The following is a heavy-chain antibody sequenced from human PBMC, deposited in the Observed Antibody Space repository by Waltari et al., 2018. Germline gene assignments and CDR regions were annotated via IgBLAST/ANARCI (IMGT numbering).Heavy chain of an antibody. J-gene: IGHJ4*02. Sequence: EVQLVESGGGLVQPGGYVRLSCAASGFSFSSYGMNWFRQAPGKGREWVSHISGGGYPIYYADSVKARFTISRDNAKNSLFRQMDGLRAEETAVYYCAPMGASRLTWTDWGQGTLVTVSS. V-gene: IGHV3-48*01. CDR3: APMGASRLTWTD. CDR2: ISGGGYPI. D-gene: IGHD1-26*01. CDR1: GFSFSSYG.